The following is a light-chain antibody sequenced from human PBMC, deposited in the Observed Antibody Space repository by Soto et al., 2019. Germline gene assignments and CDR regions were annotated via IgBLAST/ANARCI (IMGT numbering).Light chain of an antibody. V-gene: IGLV2-11*01. CDR3: CSYAGSYSFV. CDR2: DVT. CDR1: SSDVGGYNY. J-gene: IGLJ1*01. Sequence: QSVLTQPRSVSGSLGQSVTISCTGTSSDVGGYNYVSWYQQHPDKAPKLIIYDVTRRPSGVPDRFSGSKSGNTASLTISGLQAEDEADYCCCSYAGSYSFVFGTGTKVTLL.